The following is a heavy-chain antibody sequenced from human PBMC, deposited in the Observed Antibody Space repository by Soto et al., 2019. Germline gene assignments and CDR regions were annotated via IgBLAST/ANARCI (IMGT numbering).Heavy chain of an antibody. V-gene: IGHV3-23*01. Sequence: EVQLLESGGGLVQPGGSLRLSCAASGFTFSTYAMNWVRQAPGNGLEWVSAISGSGGSIHYADSVKGLFTISRDNSKNTLYLQTNSRSDEDTGVYHCVKGYWKGDVWGQGTTVTVSS. CDR3: VKGYWKGDV. CDR2: ISGSGGSI. J-gene: IGHJ6*02. D-gene: IGHD1-1*01. CDR1: GFTFSTYA.